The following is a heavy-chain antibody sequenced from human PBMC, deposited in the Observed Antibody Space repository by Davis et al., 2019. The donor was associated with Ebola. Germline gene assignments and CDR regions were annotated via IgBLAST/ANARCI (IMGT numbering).Heavy chain of an antibody. V-gene: IGHV4-34*12. CDR2: IFHGGNT. J-gene: IGHJ5*02. D-gene: IGHD2-2*01. CDR1: GASFTGYY. CDR3: ARKPARWENWFDP. Sequence: SETLSLTCAVYGASFTGYYWSWIRQPPGKGLEWIGEIFHGGNTNYNPSLKSRVTISVDTSKNQFSLRLISVSAADTAVYYCARKPARWENWFDPWGQGTLVTVSS.